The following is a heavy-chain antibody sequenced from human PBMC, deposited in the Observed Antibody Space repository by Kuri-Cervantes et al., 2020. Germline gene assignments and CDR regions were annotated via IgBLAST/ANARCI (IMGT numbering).Heavy chain of an antibody. V-gene: IGHV4-39*07. J-gene: IGHJ4*02. Sequence: GSLRLSCAVSGGSISSDYWGWIRQPPGKELEWIATIYYSGNTYYNPSLKSRVTISVDTSKNQFSLKLNSVTAADTAVYYCARSMRWLQYYFDYWGQGTLVAVSS. D-gene: IGHD5-24*01. CDR1: GGSISSDY. CDR2: IYYSGNT. CDR3: ARSMRWLQYYFDY.